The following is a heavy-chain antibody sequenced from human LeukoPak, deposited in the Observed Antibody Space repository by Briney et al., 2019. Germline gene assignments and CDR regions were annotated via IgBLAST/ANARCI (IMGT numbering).Heavy chain of an antibody. CDR1: GGSISSYY. D-gene: IGHD6-6*01. CDR3: ARRYSSSSGFGP. Sequence: SETLSLTCTVSGGSISSYYWSWIRQPPGKGLEWIGYIYYSGSTNYNPSLKSRVTISVDTSKNQFSLKLSSVTAADTAVYYCARRYSSSSGFGPWGQGTLVTVSS. V-gene: IGHV4-59*08. J-gene: IGHJ5*02. CDR2: IYYSGST.